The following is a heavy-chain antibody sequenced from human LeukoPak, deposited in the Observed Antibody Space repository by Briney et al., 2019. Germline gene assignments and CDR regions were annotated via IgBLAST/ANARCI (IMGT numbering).Heavy chain of an antibody. V-gene: IGHV4-59*01. CDR1: GGSISSYY. Sequence: NPSETLSLTCTVSGGSISSYYRSWIRQPPGKGLEWIGYIYYSGSTNYNPSLKSRVTISVDTSKNQFSLKLSSVTAADTAVYYCARDRDRYCSGGSCYHDAFDIWGQRTMVTVSS. CDR2: IYYSGST. D-gene: IGHD2-15*01. CDR3: ARDRDRYCSGGSCYHDAFDI. J-gene: IGHJ3*02.